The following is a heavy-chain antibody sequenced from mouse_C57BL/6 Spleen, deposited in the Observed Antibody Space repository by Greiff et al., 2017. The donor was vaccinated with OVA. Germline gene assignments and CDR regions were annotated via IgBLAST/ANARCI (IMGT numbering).Heavy chain of an antibody. D-gene: IGHD1-1*01. Sequence: EVKLVESGAELVRPGASVKLSCTASGFNIKDDYMHWVKQRPEQGLEWIGWIDPENGDTEYASKFQGKATITADTSSNTAYLQLSSLTSEDTAVYYCTKNYGRPWGQGTLVTVSA. J-gene: IGHJ3*01. CDR1: GFNIKDDY. V-gene: IGHV14-4*01. CDR2: IDPENGDT. CDR3: TKNYGRP.